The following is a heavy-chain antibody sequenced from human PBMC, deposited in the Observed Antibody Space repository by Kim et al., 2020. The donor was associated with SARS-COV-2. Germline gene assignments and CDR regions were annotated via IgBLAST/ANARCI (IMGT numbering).Heavy chain of an antibody. D-gene: IGHD4-17*01. CDR3: ARGAYDFGDYDDDGSNALEI. J-gene: IGHJ3*02. CDR1: GASINIAGYS. V-gene: IGHV4-30-2*01. CDR2: ISWSGRI. Sequence: SETLSLTCAVFGASINIAGYSWSWIRQPPGKGLEWIAFISWSGRIHYNPSLKSRLTISVDKSNNQFSLRLNSVTAADTAVYYCARGAYDFGDYDDDGSNALEIWGQGTMVTVSA.